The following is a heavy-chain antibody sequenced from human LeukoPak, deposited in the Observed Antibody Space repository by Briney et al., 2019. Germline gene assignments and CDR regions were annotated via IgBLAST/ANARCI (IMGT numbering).Heavy chain of an antibody. V-gene: IGHV1-69*05. D-gene: IGHD3-16*01. CDR2: IVPIFGTP. CDR1: GGTFSSYV. Sequence: SVKVSCKTSGGTFSSYVINWVRQAPGQGLEWMGKIVPIFGTPTAAQKFQGRITITTDGFTSTAYMELSGLRSEDTAVYYCAVRDGFDQGGFASYFDNWGQGTQVTVSS. J-gene: IGHJ4*02. CDR3: AVRDGFDQGGFASYFDN.